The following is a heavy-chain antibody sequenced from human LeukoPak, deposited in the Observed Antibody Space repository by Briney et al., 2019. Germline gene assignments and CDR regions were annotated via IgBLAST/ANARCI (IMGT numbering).Heavy chain of an antibody. V-gene: IGHV3-15*01. D-gene: IGHD2-21*02. J-gene: IGHJ4*02. Sequence: PGGSLRLSCAASGFTFSNPWMSWVRQAPGKGLEWVGRIKSKTDGGTTDYAAPVKGRFTISRDDSKNTLYLQMNSLKTEDTAVYYYTTALDCGGDCFSGYWGQGTLVTVSS. CDR1: GFTFSNPW. CDR3: TTALDCGGDCFSGY. CDR2: IKSKTDGGTT.